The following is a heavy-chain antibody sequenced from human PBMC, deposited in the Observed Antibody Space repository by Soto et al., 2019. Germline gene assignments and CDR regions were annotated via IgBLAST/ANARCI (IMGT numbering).Heavy chain of an antibody. CDR3: ARFHSSSWSGYYYGMDV. V-gene: IGHV1-18*01. J-gene: IGHJ6*02. D-gene: IGHD6-13*01. CDR2: IAAYNGNT. CDR1: GYTFTSYG. Sequence: ASVKVSCKASGYTFTSYGISWVRQAPGQGLEWMGWIAAYNGNTDYAQKFQGRVTMTTETPTSTAYMELRSLRSDDTAVYYCARFHSSSWSGYYYGMDVWGQGTTVTVSS.